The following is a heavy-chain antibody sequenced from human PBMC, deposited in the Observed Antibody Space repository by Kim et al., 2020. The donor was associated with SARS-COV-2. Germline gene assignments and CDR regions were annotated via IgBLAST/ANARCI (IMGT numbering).Heavy chain of an antibody. Sequence: ASVKVSCKVSGYTLTELSMHWVRQAPGKGLEWMGGFDPEDGETIYAQKFQGRVTMTEDTSTDTAYMELSSLRSEDTAVYYCAVAAAGPVIYYYGMDVWGQGTTVTVSS. D-gene: IGHD6-13*01. V-gene: IGHV1-24*01. J-gene: IGHJ6*02. CDR2: FDPEDGET. CDR1: GYTLTELS. CDR3: AVAAAGPVIYYYGMDV.